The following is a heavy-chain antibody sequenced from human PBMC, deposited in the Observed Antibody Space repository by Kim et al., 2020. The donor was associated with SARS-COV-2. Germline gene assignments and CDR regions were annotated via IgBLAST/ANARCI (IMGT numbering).Heavy chain of an antibody. CDR3: TRDQHYGSFLGQLDGN. J-gene: IGHJ4*02. Sequence: SVKGRFTISRDDSKSIAYLQMNSLKTEDTAVYYCTRDQHYGSFLGQLDGNWGQGTLVTVSS. D-gene: IGHD3-10*01. V-gene: IGHV3-49*02.